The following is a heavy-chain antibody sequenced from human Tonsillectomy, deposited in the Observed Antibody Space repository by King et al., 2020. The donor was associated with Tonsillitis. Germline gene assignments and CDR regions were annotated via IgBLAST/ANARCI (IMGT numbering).Heavy chain of an antibody. Sequence: VQLVESGGGLVKPGGSLRLSCAASGFTFSSYSMNWVRQAPGKGLEWVSSISSSSSYIYYADSVKGRFTISRDNAKKSLYLQMNSLRAEYTAVYYCARGQDYDYNSGFLFHYYYYMDVWGKGTTVTVSS. J-gene: IGHJ6*03. D-gene: IGHD5-12*01. V-gene: IGHV3-21*01. CDR3: ARGQDYDYNSGFLFHYYYYMDV. CDR1: GFTFSSYS. CDR2: ISSSSSYI.